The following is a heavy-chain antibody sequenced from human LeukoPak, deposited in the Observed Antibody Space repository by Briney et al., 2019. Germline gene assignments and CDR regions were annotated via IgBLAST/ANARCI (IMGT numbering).Heavy chain of an antibody. CDR3: ARGNPPVDTAMNYNWFDS. D-gene: IGHD5-18*01. J-gene: IGHJ5*01. CDR2: ISAYNGDT. V-gene: IGHV1-18*01. Sequence: GASVKVSCKASGYTFTSYGITWVRQAPGQGLEWMGWISAYNGDTNYAKKFQGRVTMTTDTSTSTAYMELRSLRSDDTAVYYCARGNPPVDTAMNYNWFDSWGQGTLVTVSS. CDR1: GYTFTSYG.